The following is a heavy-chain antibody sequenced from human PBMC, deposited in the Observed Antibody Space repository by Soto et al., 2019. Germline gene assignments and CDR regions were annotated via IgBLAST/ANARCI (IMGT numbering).Heavy chain of an antibody. D-gene: IGHD2-8*02. CDR1: GFTFGSYA. CDR2: ISGGGSGT. Sequence: EMQLSESGGGLVQPGGSLRLSCAASGFTFGSYAMSWVRQAPGKGLEWVSAISGGGSGTYYEDSVKGRFTISRDNSKNTLFLQMNSLRVEDTAIYYCAKDPKSTVRFNWFDPWGQGTLVTVSS. J-gene: IGHJ5*02. CDR3: AKDPKSTVRFNWFDP. V-gene: IGHV3-23*01.